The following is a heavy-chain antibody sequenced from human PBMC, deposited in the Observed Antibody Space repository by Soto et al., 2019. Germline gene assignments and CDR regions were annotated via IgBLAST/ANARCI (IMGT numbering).Heavy chain of an antibody. Sequence: EVQLLESGGGLVQPGGALRLSCAASGFTFNNYAMTWVRQAPGKGLEWVSAISGGGDTTSYADCVKGRFTVSRDGSKNTLYLQMSSLRAEDTALYYCAKGRGGSGSLTPRVDFWGQGPLVTVSS. V-gene: IGHV3-23*01. CDR1: GFTFNNYA. J-gene: IGHJ4*02. CDR2: ISGGGDTT. CDR3: AKGRGGSGSLTPRVDF. D-gene: IGHD3-10*01.